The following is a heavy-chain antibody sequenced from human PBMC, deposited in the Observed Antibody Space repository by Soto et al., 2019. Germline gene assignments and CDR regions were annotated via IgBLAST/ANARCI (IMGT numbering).Heavy chain of an antibody. Sequence: EVQLVESGGGLVKPGGSLRLSCAASGFTFSNAWMSWVRQAPGKGLEWVGRIKSKTDGGTTDYAAPVRVRFTISKDDSKNTLYLQMNRLKNEDAAVYDCTATYGSASLTYDYWGQGTLVTVSS. D-gene: IGHD3-10*01. CDR2: IKSKTDGGTT. CDR3: TATYGSASLTYDY. J-gene: IGHJ4*02. CDR1: GFTFSNAW. V-gene: IGHV3-15*01.